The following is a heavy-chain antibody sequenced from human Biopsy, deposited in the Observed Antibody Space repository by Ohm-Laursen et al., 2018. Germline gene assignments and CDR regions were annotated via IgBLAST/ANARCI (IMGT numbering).Heavy chain of an antibody. Sequence: SETLSLTCTVSGGSISSHDYYWTWIRQHPGKGLEWIGYIYYSGSTYYNPSLKSRISMSVDTSRNQFSLKLSSVTAADTAVYYCARKDCGGDCYWEDSYGLDVWGQGTTVTVSS. V-gene: IGHV4-31*03. D-gene: IGHD2-21*02. CDR3: ARKDCGGDCYWEDSYGLDV. CDR2: IYYSGST. CDR1: GGSISSHDYY. J-gene: IGHJ6*02.